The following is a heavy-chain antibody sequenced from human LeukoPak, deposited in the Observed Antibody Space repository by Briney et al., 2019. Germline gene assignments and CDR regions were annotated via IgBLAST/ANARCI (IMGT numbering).Heavy chain of an antibody. D-gene: IGHD1-7*01. J-gene: IGHJ6*02. CDR1: VFTFSSYA. Sequence: PGGSLRLSCAASVFTFSSYAMHWVRQAPGKGLEWVAVISYDGSNKYYADSVKGRFTISRDNSKNTLYLQMNSLRAEDTAVYYCASSETGTTGGYYGMDVWGQGTTVTVSS. V-gene: IGHV3-30-3*01. CDR3: ASSETGTTGGYYGMDV. CDR2: ISYDGSNK.